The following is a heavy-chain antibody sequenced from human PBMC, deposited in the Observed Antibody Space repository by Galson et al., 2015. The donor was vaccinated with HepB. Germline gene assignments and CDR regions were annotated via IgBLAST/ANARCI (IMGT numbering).Heavy chain of an antibody. J-gene: IGHJ5*02. D-gene: IGHD2-2*02. V-gene: IGHV1-46*01. Sequence: SVKVSCKASGYTFTSYYMHWVRQAPGQGLEWMGIINPSGGSTSYAQKFQGRVTMTRDTSTSTVYMELSSLGSEDTAVYYCAREVRHCSSTSCYTANWFDPWGQGTLVTVSS. CDR1: GYTFTSYY. CDR2: INPSGGST. CDR3: AREVRHCSSTSCYTANWFDP.